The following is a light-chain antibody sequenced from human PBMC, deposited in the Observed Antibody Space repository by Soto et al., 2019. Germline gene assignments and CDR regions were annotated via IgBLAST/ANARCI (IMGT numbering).Light chain of an antibody. J-gene: IGKJ2*01. Sequence: DIQMTQSPSSVSASVGDRVTISCRASQDISRWLGWYQQKPGKAPRLLITAASNLQSWVPFRFSGSGSGTDYTLTISSLQPKDFATYYCQQINSFPFTFGQGTKLEMK. CDR2: AAS. CDR3: QQINSFPFT. V-gene: IGKV1D-12*01. CDR1: QDISRW.